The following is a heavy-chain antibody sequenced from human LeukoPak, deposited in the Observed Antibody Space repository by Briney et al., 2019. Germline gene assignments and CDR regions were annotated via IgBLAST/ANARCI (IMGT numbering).Heavy chain of an antibody. J-gene: IGHJ6*02. CDR2: INSDGRST. D-gene: IGHD3-3*01. CDR3: ARDVVNYDFWSGYYKDYGMDV. V-gene: IGHV3-74*01. Sequence: GGSLRLSCAASGFTFSSYWMHWVRQAPGKGLVWVSRINSDGRSTSYADSVKGRFTISRDNAKNTLYLQMNSLRAEDTAVYYCARDVVNYDFWSGYYKDYGMDVWGQGTTVTVS. CDR1: GFTFSSYW.